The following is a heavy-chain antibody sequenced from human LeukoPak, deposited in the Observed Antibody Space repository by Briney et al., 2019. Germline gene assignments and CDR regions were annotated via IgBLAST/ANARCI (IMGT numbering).Heavy chain of an antibody. Sequence: SETLSLTCTVSGGSMISSSHYWGWIRQPPGKGLEWIGSIYYSGSIYHNPSLKSRVTISVDTSKNQFSLKLSSVTAANTAVYYCARGEGFGELLYYWGQGTLVTVSS. CDR1: GGSMISSSHY. CDR3: ARGEGFGELLYY. D-gene: IGHD3-10*01. V-gene: IGHV4-39*07. CDR2: IYYSGSI. J-gene: IGHJ4*02.